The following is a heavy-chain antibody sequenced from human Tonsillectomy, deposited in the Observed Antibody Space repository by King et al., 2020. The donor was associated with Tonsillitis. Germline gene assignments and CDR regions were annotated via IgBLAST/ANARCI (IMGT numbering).Heavy chain of an antibody. CDR3: ARTHDYGDYAAGY. J-gene: IGHJ4*02. CDR1: GYSFTSYW. D-gene: IGHD4-17*01. V-gene: IGHV5-10-1*03. CDR2: IDPSDSYT. Sequence: QLVQSGVEVKKPGESLRISCKGSGYSFTSYWITWVRQMPGKGLEWMGRIDPSDSYTNYSPSFQGHVIISADKSISTAYLQWSSLKASDTAMYYCARTHDYGDYAAGYWGQGTLVTVSS.